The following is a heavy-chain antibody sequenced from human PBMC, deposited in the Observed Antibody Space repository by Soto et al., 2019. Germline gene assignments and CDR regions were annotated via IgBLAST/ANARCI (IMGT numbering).Heavy chain of an antibody. CDR3: AKDQRGVSAAARMDV. CDR1: GFTFSSYD. V-gene: IGHV3-23*01. CDR2: ISNSGGNT. J-gene: IGHJ6*02. Sequence: GGSLRLSCAASGFTFSSYDMHWVRQATGKGLEWVSAISNSGGNTFHADSVKGRFTISRDNSKNTLYLQMNSLRAEDTAVYYCAKDQRGVSAAARMDVWGQGTTVTVSS. D-gene: IGHD6-13*01.